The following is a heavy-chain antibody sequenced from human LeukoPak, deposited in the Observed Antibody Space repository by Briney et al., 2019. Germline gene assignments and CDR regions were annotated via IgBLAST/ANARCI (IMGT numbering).Heavy chain of an antibody. CDR1: GGSISSYF. CDR3: ARGENTVGATDFDY. CDR2: IYYSGST. J-gene: IGHJ4*02. Sequence: SETLSLTCTVSGGSISSYFWSWIRQPPGKGLEWIGYIYYSGSTKYNPSLKSRITISLDTSKNQYSLKLSSVTAADTAVYYCARGENTVGATDFDYWGQGTLVTVSS. V-gene: IGHV4-59*01. D-gene: IGHD1-26*01.